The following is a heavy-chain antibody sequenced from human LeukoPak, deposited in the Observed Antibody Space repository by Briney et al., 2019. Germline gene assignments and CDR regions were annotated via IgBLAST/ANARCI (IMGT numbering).Heavy chain of an antibody. V-gene: IGHV3-48*03. J-gene: IGHJ1*01. Sequence: GGSLRLSCSASGFTFSNYEMNWVRQAPGKGLEWVSYIASSGSTIYYADSVKGRFTISRDNAKSSLYLQMNSLRADDTAVYYCATSRGYFFRWFQHWGQGTLVTVSS. CDR3: ATSRGYFFRWFQH. D-gene: IGHD3-22*01. CDR1: GFTFSNYE. CDR2: IASSGSTI.